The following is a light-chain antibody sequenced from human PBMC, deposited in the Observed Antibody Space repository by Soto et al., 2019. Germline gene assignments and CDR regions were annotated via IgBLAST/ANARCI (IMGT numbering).Light chain of an antibody. CDR3: QQRSNWPGT. CDR2: DAS. V-gene: IGKV3-11*01. CDR1: QSVSSY. J-gene: IGKJ1*01. Sequence: EVVMRQSPATLSVSPGERATLSCRAGQSVSSYLAWYQQKPGQAPRLLIYDASNRATGIPARFSGSGSGTDFTLTISSLEPEDFAVYYCQQRSNWPGTFGQGTKVDIK.